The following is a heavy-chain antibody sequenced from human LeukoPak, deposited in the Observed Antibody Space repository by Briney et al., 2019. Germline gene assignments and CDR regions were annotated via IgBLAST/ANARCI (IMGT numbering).Heavy chain of an antibody. D-gene: IGHD5-18*01. V-gene: IGHV4-34*01. Sequence: PSESLCLTWAVYSGSVGSYYAGWVRQVPGKGLEWMGEINQSGRTNYNPSLKSRVTISVDTSKNQISLKLSFVTATDTAVYYCARGWFGFCHNSYADDNAFDIWGEQTIVTVSS. J-gene: IGHJ3*02. CDR2: INQSGRT. CDR3: ARGWFGFCHNSYADDNAFDI. CDR1: SGSVGSYY.